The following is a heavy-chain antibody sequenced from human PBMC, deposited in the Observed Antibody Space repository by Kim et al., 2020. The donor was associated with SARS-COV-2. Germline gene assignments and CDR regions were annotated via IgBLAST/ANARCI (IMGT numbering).Heavy chain of an antibody. D-gene: IGHD1-26*01. J-gene: IGHJ6*02. V-gene: IGHV4-59*08. CDR2: IYYSGST. Sequence: SETLSLTCSVSTGSISGYYWSWIRQPPGKGLEWIGYIYYSGSTNYNPSLKSRVTISVDTSKNQFSLKLSSVTATDTAVYYCARRRSGSYYVDYYYGMEVWGQGTTVTVSS. CDR1: TGSISGYY. CDR3: ARRRSGSYYVDYYYGMEV.